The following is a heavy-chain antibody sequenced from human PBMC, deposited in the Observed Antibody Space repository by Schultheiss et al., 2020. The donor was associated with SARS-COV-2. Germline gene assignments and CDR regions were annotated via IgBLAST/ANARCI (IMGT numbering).Heavy chain of an antibody. D-gene: IGHD6-13*01. V-gene: IGHV3-30-3*01. CDR1: GFTFSSYA. CDR2: ISYGGSNK. Sequence: GGSLRLSCAASGFTFSSYAMHWVRQAPGKGLEWVAVISYGGSNKYYADSVKGRFTISRDNSKNTLYLQMNSLRAEDTAVYYCARKGEQLVLWGYYYGMDVWGQGTTVTVSS. J-gene: IGHJ6*02. CDR3: ARKGEQLVLWGYYYGMDV.